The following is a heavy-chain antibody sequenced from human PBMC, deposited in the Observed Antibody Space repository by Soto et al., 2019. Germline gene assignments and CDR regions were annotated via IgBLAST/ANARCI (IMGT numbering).Heavy chain of an antibody. Sequence: SEPLSLTCAVSGGSISSGPYSWIWIRQPPGKGLEWIGYIYHSGSTYYNPSLKSRVTISVDRSKNQFSLKLSSVTAADTAVYYCASGLVTTLHYWGQGTLVTVS. J-gene: IGHJ4*02. CDR1: GGSISSGPYS. CDR2: IYHSGST. V-gene: IGHV4-30-2*01. CDR3: ASGLVTTLHY. D-gene: IGHD4-17*01.